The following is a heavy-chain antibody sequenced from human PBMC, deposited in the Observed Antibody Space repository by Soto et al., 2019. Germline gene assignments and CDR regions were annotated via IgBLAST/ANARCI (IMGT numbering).Heavy chain of an antibody. CDR3: ARGRSSGRYGARGGWFDP. CDR2: INHSGST. CDR1: GGSFSGYY. J-gene: IGHJ5*02. V-gene: IGHV4-34*01. Sequence: KTSETLSLTCAVYGGSFSGYYWSWIRQPPGKGLEWIGEINHSGSTNYNPSLKSRVTISVDTSKNQFSLKLSSVTAADTAVYYCARGRSSGRYGARGGWFDPWGQGTPVTVYS. D-gene: IGHD6-19*01.